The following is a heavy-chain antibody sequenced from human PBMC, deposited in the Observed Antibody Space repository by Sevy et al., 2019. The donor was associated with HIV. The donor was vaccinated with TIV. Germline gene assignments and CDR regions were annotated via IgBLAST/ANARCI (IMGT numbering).Heavy chain of an antibody. CDR1: GFTFSHYY. J-gene: IGHJ5*02. V-gene: IGHV3-11*01. Sequence: GGSLRLSCAASGFTFSHYYMSWIRQAPGKGLEWVPYISSSGNTIYYTDSVKGRFTISRDNAKNSLYLQMDSLRAEDTAVYYCARDPTYYDFWSGYYTGWFDPWGQGTLVTVSS. CDR2: ISSSGNTI. CDR3: ARDPTYYDFWSGYYTGWFDP. D-gene: IGHD3-3*01.